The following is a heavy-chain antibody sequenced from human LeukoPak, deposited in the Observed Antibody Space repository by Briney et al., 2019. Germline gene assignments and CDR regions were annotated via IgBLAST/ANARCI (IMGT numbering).Heavy chain of an antibody. J-gene: IGHJ3*02. V-gene: IGHV1-69*05. D-gene: IGHD4-17*01. CDR2: IIPIFGTA. Sequence: SVKVSCKASGGTFSSYAISWVRQAPGQGLEWMEGIIPIFGTANYAQKFQGRVTITTDESTSTAYMELSSLRSEDTAVYYCARGPFHGDYPLDAAFDIWGQGTMVTVSS. CDR1: GGTFSSYA. CDR3: ARGPFHGDYPLDAAFDI.